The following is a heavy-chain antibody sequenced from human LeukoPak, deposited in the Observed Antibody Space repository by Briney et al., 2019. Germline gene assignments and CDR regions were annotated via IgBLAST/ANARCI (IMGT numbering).Heavy chain of an antibody. D-gene: IGHD6-19*01. Sequence: SETLSLTCTVYGRSISSSSYYWGWIRQPPGKGLEWIGSIYYSGSTYYNPSLKSRVTISVDTYKNQFSLKLGSVTAADTAVYYCAKIGAVAGTYFQHWGQGTLVTVSS. CDR3: AKIGAVAGTYFQH. J-gene: IGHJ1*01. CDR2: IYYSGST. CDR1: GRSISSSSYY. V-gene: IGHV4-39*01.